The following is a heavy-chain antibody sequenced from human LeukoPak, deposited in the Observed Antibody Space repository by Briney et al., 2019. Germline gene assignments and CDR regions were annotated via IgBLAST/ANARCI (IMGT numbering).Heavy chain of an antibody. Sequence: GGSLRLSCAASGFTFDDYGMSWVRQAPGKGLEWVSGINWNGGSTGYADSVKGRFTISRDNAKNTLYLQMNSLRAEDTAVYYCARGIATAGPLDYWGQGTLVTVSS. J-gene: IGHJ4*02. D-gene: IGHD6-13*01. V-gene: IGHV3-20*04. CDR1: GFTFDDYG. CDR3: ARGIATAGPLDY. CDR2: INWNGGST.